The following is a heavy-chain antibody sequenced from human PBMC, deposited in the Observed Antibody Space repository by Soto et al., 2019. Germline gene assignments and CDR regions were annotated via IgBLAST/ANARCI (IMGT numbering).Heavy chain of an antibody. J-gene: IGHJ3*02. D-gene: IGHD3-22*01. V-gene: IGHV3-74*01. CDR1: GFTFTSYW. CDR3: ASMTTYYYYNSNEAFGM. Sequence: EVQLVESGGGLVQPGESLRLSCAASGFTFTSYWMHWVRQAPGKGLVWVSRINSDGSSTTYADSVKGKFTISIDNAKNTLFLQMNILRGEDTVVYYWASMTTYYYYNSNEAFGMWGQGTMFTFPS. CDR2: INSDGSST.